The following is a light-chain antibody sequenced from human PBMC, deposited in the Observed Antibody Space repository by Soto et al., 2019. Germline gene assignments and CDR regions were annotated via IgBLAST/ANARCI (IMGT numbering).Light chain of an antibody. CDR2: DAS. Sequence: DTQMTQSPSSLSASVGDRVTITCQASQDISNYLNWYQQKPGKAPKLLIYDASNLETGVPSRFSGSGSGTDFTFTINSLQPEDIATYYCQQYDNPSLTFGGGTKVEIK. J-gene: IGKJ4*01. CDR1: QDISNY. CDR3: QQYDNPSLT. V-gene: IGKV1-33*01.